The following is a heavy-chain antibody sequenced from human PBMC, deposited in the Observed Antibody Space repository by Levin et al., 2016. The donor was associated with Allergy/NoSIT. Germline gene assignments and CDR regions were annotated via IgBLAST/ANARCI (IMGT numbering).Heavy chain of an antibody. CDR3: ARISSDYYGMDV. CDR1: GFTFSSYA. Sequence: GKSLKISCAASGFTFSSYAMSWVRQAPGKGLEWVSVIYSGGSTYYADSVKGRFIISRDNSKNTLYLQMNSLRAEDTAVYYCARISSDYYGMDVWGQGTTVTVPS. D-gene: IGHD2-2*01. V-gene: IGHV3-66*01. CDR2: IYSGGST. J-gene: IGHJ6*02.